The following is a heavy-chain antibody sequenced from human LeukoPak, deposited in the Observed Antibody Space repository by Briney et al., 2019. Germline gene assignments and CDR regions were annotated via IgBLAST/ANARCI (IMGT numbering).Heavy chain of an antibody. D-gene: IGHD3-10*01. CDR1: GYTFTSYA. J-gene: IGHJ6*03. V-gene: IGHV7-4-1*02. CDR3: ARDGGSGSPPRHRYYYYYYMDV. CDR2: INTNTGNP. Sequence: ASVKVSCKASGYTFTSYAMNWVRQAPGQGLEWMGWINTNTGNPTYAQGFTGRFVFSLDTSVSTAYLQISSLKAEDTAVYYCARDGGSGSPPRHRYYYYYYMDVWGKGTTVTVSS.